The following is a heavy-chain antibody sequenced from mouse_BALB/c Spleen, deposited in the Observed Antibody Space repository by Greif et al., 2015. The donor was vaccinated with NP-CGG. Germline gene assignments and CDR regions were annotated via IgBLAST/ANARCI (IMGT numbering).Heavy chain of an antibody. CDR3: ARWAGLGYDEEAWFAY. CDR2: INPNNGGT. CDR1: GYTFTDYN. J-gene: IGHJ3*01. D-gene: IGHD2-14*01. V-gene: IGHV1-18*01. Sequence: EVQLQQSGPELVKPGASVKIPCKASGYTFTDYNMDWVKQSHGKSLEWIGDINPNNGGTIYNQKFKGKATLTVDKSSSTAYMELRSLTSEDTAVYYCARWAGLGYDEEAWFAYWGQGTLVTVSA.